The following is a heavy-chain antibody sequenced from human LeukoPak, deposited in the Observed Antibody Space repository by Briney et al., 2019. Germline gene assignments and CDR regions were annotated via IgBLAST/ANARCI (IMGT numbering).Heavy chain of an antibody. CDR2: IQAKAYGGAT. V-gene: IGHV3-49*04. CDR3: TRAPHPRCSSSGCYLDY. CDR1: GFTFGDYA. Sequence: GRSLGLPCSTSGFTFGDYAMSWVRQAPGKGLEWVGFIQAKAYGGATKYAASVNGRFSISRDDCQSIANLQMNDLKTEDTAVYYCTRAPHPRCSSSGCYLDYWGQGTLVTVSS. J-gene: IGHJ4*02. D-gene: IGHD2-2*01.